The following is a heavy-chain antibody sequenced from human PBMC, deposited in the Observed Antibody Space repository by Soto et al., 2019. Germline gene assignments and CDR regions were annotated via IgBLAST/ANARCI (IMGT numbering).Heavy chain of an antibody. Sequence: QVQLVQSGGGVVQPGRSLRLSCAASGFTFSSYDMQWVRHAPGKGLEWVALISYEGLNTYYADSVRGRFIISRDNSKNILYLQMHSLRPDDTAVYYCAKLIYPLNSSGLDVWGQGGTVIVSS. CDR2: ISYEGLNT. V-gene: IGHV3-30*18. CDR3: AKLIYPLNSSGLDV. CDR1: GFTFSSYD. J-gene: IGHJ6*02. D-gene: IGHD1-1*01.